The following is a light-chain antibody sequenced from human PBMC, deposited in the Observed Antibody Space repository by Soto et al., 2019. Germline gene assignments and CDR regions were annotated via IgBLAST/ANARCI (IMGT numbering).Light chain of an antibody. CDR3: YSYTSSSTYV. J-gene: IGLJ1*01. CDR2: DVT. V-gene: IGLV2-14*03. Sequence: QSVLTQPASVSGSPGQSNTISCTGTSSDVGGYNYVYWYQQHPGKVPKLMIYDVTNRPSGVSNRFSGAKSGNTASLTISGLHAEDEADYYCYSYTSSSTYVFGTGTKLTVL. CDR1: SSDVGGYNY.